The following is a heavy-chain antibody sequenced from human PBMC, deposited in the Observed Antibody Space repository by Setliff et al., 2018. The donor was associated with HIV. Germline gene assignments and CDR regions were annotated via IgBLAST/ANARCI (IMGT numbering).Heavy chain of an antibody. Sequence: GASVKVSCKASGYTFTSYDINWVRQATGQGLEWMGWMNPNSGNTGYAQKFQGRVTITRDTSASTAYMELSSLRSEDTAVYYCARAACSGGSCYYYYGMDVWGQGTTVTVSS. CDR2: MNPNSGNT. J-gene: IGHJ6*02. CDR1: GYTFTSYD. V-gene: IGHV1-8*01. D-gene: IGHD2-15*01. CDR3: ARAACSGGSCYYYYGMDV.